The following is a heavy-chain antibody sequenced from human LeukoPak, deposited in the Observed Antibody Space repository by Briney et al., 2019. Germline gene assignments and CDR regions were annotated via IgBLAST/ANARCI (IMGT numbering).Heavy chain of an antibody. CDR2: ITTSGRYI. V-gene: IGHV3-21*04. CDR1: PLTFNSYT. CDR3: ARDYSPPHWSENSGYFDS. J-gene: IGHJ4*02. D-gene: IGHD1-26*01. Sequence: PGGSLRLSCTGSPLTFNSYTLNWIRQAPGKGLEWVSSITTSGRYIYYADSVKGRFAVSRDNANNLLSLQMHALSVEDTAIYYCARDYSPPHWSENSGYFDSWGQGTLVTVSS.